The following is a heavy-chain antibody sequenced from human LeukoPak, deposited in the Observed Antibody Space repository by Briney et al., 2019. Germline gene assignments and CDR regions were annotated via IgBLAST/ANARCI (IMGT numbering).Heavy chain of an antibody. D-gene: IGHD5-24*01. V-gene: IGHV3-7*01. Sequence: PGGSLRLSCAASGFTFSNYWMSWVRQAPGKGLEWVANIKEDGSEKYYVDSVKSRFTISRDNAKNSLYPQMNSLRAEDTAVYYCARMAGLSWFDPWGQGTLVTVSS. CDR3: ARMAGLSWFDP. CDR1: GFTFSNYW. CDR2: IKEDGSEK. J-gene: IGHJ5*02.